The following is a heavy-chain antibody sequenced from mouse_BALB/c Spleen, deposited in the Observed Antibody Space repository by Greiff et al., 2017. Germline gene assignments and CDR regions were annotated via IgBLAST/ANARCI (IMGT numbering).Heavy chain of an antibody. J-gene: IGHJ2*01. CDR3: ARRYYGSSYEGGDY. Sequence: QVQLQQPGAELVKPGASVKLSCKASGYTFTSYWMHWVKQRPGQGLEWIGEINPSNGRTNYNEKFKSKATLTVDKSSSTAYMELSSLTSEDSAVYYCARRYYGSSYEGGDYWGQGTTLTVSS. CDR1: GYTFTSYW. V-gene: IGHV1S81*02. D-gene: IGHD1-1*01. CDR2: INPSNGRT.